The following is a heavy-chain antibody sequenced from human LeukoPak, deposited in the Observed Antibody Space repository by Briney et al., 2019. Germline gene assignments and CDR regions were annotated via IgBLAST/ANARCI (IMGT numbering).Heavy chain of an antibody. CDR2: MNPNSGNT. Sequence: GASVKVSCKASGYTFTSYDINGVRQATGQGLEWMGWMNPNSGNTGYAQKFQGRVTMTRNTSISTAYMELSSLRSEDTAVYYCARAHQGSGSPSTGFDCWGQGTLVTVSS. CDR1: GYTFTSYD. J-gene: IGHJ4*02. D-gene: IGHD3-10*01. CDR3: ARAHQGSGSPSTGFDC. V-gene: IGHV1-8*01.